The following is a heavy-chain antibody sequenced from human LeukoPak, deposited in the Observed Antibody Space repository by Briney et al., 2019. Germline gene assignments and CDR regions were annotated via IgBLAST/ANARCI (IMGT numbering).Heavy chain of an antibody. J-gene: IGHJ5*02. Sequence: SETLSLTCAVYGGSFSDYFWSWICQPPEKGLEWIGEINHSGSTNYDPSLKSRVTMSLDTSKDQFSLKLSSVTAADTAVYYCARVYSSSGYNWFDPWGQGTLVTVSS. D-gene: IGHD6-6*01. CDR1: GGSFSDYF. CDR2: INHSGST. CDR3: ARVYSSSGYNWFDP. V-gene: IGHV4-34*01.